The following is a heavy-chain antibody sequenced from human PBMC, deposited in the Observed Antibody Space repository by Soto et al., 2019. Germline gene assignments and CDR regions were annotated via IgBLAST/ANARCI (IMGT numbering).Heavy chain of an antibody. J-gene: IGHJ6*02. Sequence: KTSETLSLTCSVSDDSINSDKYYWGWIRQPPGKGLEWIGSIYYRGNAYYNPSLQTRVTISLDKSKSQFSLKLSSVTAADTAVYYCARHDLERVYYSYGMDVWGQGTTVTVSS. CDR1: DDSINSDKYY. V-gene: IGHV4-39*01. CDR2: IYYRGNA. CDR3: ARHDLERVYYSYGMDV.